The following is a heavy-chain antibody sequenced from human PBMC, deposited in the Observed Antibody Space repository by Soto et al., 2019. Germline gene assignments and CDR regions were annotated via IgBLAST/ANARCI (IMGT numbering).Heavy chain of an antibody. CDR3: ARGDREDIAVVVGARPGEYGVDV. J-gene: IGHJ6*02. CDR2: XXYDGSNK. Sequence: QVQLVESGGGVVQPGRXLRLSCAASGFTFRSYAMHWVRQAPGKGLECXXVXXYDGSNKFYRDSVKGRFTISRDNSKNTLYLQINSLRYEDTAVYYCARGDREDIAVVVGARPGEYGVDVWGQGTTVTVSS. CDR1: GFTFRSYA. V-gene: IGHV3-30-3*01. D-gene: IGHD2-15*01.